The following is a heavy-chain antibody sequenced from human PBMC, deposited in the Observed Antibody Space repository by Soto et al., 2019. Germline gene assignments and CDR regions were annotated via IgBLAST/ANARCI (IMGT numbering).Heavy chain of an antibody. CDR3: ARLAYRSGWYGGFDS. V-gene: IGHV1-18*01. Sequence: ASVKVSCKASGYTFTSYGISWVRQAPGQGLEWMGWISAYNGNTNYAQKLQGRVTMTTDTSTSTAYMELRSLRSDDTAVYYCARLAYRSGWYGGFDSWGQGTLVTVSS. D-gene: IGHD6-19*01. CDR2: ISAYNGNT. CDR1: GYTFTSYG. J-gene: IGHJ5*01.